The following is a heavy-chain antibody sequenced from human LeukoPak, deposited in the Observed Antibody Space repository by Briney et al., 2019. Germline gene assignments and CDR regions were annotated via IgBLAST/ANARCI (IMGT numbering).Heavy chain of an antibody. CDR3: AGGYSYDDAFDI. Sequence: ASVKVSCKASGYTFTGYDMHWVRQAPGQGLEWMGWINPNSGGTNYAQKFQGRVTMTRDTSISTAYMELSRLRSDDTAVYYCAGGYSYDDAFDIWGQGKMVTVSS. J-gene: IGHJ3*02. CDR2: INPNSGGT. D-gene: IGHD5-18*01. CDR1: GYTFTGYD. V-gene: IGHV1-2*02.